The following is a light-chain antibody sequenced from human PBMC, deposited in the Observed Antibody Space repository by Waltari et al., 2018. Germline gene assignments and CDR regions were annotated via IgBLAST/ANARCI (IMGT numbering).Light chain of an antibody. V-gene: IGLV3-9*01. CDR3: QVWDSSVV. Sequence: SYELTQPLSVSVAMGQTARITCGGHNIGSKNVHWYQQKPGQAPVLVIYRDSNRPSGSPERFSGSNSENTATLTISRAQAGDEADDYCQVWDSSVVFGGGTKLTVL. J-gene: IGLJ2*01. CDR1: NIGSKN. CDR2: RDS.